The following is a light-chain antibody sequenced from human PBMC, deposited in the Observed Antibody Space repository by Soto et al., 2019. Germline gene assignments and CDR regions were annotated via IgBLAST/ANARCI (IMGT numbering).Light chain of an antibody. CDR3: QTWGTGIRV. V-gene: IGLV4-69*01. Sequence: QSVLTQSPSASASLGVSVTLTCTLSSGHTNNAIAWHQQRPEKGPRFLMNLKSDGSHTRGDGIPDRFSGSSSGAERYLTISSLQSEDEAVYYCQTWGTGIRVFGGGTKLTVL. CDR2: LKSDGSH. CDR1: SGHTNNA. J-gene: IGLJ3*02.